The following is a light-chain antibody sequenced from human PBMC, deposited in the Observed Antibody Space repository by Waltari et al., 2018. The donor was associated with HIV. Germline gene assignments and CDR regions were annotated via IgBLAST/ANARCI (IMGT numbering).Light chain of an antibody. Sequence: QSVLTQPLSASGTPEQGVPISGSVTRPHLEKTTVSWLQQFPGTDPKVLIYGKTQRPSGVPDRFSGTKSGTSASLAISGLQSEDEADYYCASWDDSLNGPVFGGGTKLTVV. J-gene: IGLJ2*01. CDR3: ASWDDSLNGPV. CDR1: RPHLEKTT. V-gene: IGLV1-44*01. CDR2: GKT.